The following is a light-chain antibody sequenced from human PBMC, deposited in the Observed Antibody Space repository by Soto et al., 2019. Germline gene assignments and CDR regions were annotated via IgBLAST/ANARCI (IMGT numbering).Light chain of an antibody. CDR1: QSVSID. CDR2: GAS. J-gene: IGKJ5*01. CDR3: QHRMYRPLT. V-gene: IGKV3-15*01. Sequence: EIVMSQSPATLSLSPGERATLSCRASQSVSIDLAWYQQTPGQAPRLLIYGASTRATGIPVRFSGSGSGTDFTLTINILEAEDVAVYCCQHRMYRPLTFGQGTRLEI.